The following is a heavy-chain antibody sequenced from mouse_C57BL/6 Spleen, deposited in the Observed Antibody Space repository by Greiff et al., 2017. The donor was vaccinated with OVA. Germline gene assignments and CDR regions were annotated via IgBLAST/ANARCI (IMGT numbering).Heavy chain of an antibody. J-gene: IGHJ2*01. Sequence: ASGPGLVHPSPSLSLTCSVTGYSITSGSYWTWLRQFPGNKLEWMGYISYDGSNNYHPSLKNRISITRDTSKNQFFLKLNAVTTEDTATYYCARGAQVGSFDYWGQGTTLTVSS. D-gene: IGHD3-2*02. CDR3: ARGAQVGSFDY. V-gene: IGHV3-6*01. CDR1: GYSITSGSY. CDR2: ISYDGSN.